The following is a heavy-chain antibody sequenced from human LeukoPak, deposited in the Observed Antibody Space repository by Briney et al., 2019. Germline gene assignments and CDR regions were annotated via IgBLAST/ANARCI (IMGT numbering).Heavy chain of an antibody. Sequence: SETLSLTCTVSGGSISSYYWSWIRQPPGKGLEWIGYIYHSGSTNYNPSLKSRVTISVDTSKNQFSLKLSSVTAADTAVYYCARLPLAAAGRGYYYYYGMDVWGQGTTVTVSS. J-gene: IGHJ6*02. CDR1: GGSISSYY. CDR2: IYHSGST. D-gene: IGHD6-13*01. CDR3: ARLPLAAAGRGYYYYYGMDV. V-gene: IGHV4-59*08.